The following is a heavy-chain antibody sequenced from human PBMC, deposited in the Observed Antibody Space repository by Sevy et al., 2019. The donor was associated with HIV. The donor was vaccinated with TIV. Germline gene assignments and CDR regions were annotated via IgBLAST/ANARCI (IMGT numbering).Heavy chain of an antibody. Sequence: GGSLRLSCAASGFTFSDYYMSWIRQAPGKGLEWVSYISSSGSTIYYADSVKGRFTISRDNAKNSLYLQMNSLRAEDTAVYYCARGGDGMSYYYDSSGSLFDYWGQGTLVTVSS. V-gene: IGHV3-11*01. J-gene: IGHJ4*02. CDR2: ISSSGSTI. D-gene: IGHD3-22*01. CDR3: ARGGDGMSYYYDSSGSLFDY. CDR1: GFTFSDYY.